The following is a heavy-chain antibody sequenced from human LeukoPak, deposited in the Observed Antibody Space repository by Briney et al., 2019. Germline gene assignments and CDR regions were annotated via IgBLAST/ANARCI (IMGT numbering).Heavy chain of an antibody. J-gene: IGHJ4*02. V-gene: IGHV3-23*01. CDR3: AKKAQYNGNYPLDY. CDR2: ISNNGGYT. CDR1: GFTFSSSA. D-gene: IGHD1-26*01. Sequence: GGSLRLSCAASGFTFSSSAMSWVRQAPGKGLEWVSAISNNGGYTYYADSVKGRFTISRDNSKNTLYLQMNSLRAEDTALYFCAKKAQYNGNYPLDYWGQGTLVTVSS.